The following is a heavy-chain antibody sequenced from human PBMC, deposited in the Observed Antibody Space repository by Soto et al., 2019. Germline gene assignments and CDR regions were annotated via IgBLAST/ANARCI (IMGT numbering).Heavy chain of an antibody. J-gene: IGHJ4*02. CDR3: AKRRGAGGHFDY. CDR1: GFTFSSYA. V-gene: IGHV3-23*01. Sequence: AGGSLRLSCAASGFTFSSYAMGWVRQGPGKGLEWVAVVSIGGSTHYADSVRGRFTISRDNSKSTLSLQMNSLTAEDTAVYFCAKRRGAGGHFDYWGQGALVTVSS. D-gene: IGHD2-15*01. CDR2: VSIGGST.